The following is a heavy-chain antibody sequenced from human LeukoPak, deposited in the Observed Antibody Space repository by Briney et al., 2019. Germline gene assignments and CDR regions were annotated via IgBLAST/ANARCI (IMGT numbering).Heavy chain of an antibody. J-gene: IGHJ6*02. D-gene: IGHD3-10*01. V-gene: IGHV4-30-2*01. Sequence: SQTLSLTCAVSGGSISSGGYSWSWIRQPPGKGLEWIGYIYHSGSTYYNPSLKSRVTISVDRSKNQFSLKLSSVTAADTAVYYCARGHLVHHNYYYGMDVWGQGTTVTVS. CDR2: IYHSGST. CDR3: ARGHLVHHNYYYGMDV. CDR1: GGSISSGGYS.